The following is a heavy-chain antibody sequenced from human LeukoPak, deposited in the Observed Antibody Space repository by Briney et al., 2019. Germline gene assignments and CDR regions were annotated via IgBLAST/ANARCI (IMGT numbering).Heavy chain of an antibody. CDR1: GFPVSSNY. CDR2: IYSGGST. V-gene: IGHV3-53*01. D-gene: IGHD4/OR15-4a*01. Sequence: PGGSLRLSCAASGFPVSSNYMSWVRQAPGKGLEWVSVIYSGGSTYYADSVKGRFTISRDNSKNTLYLQMNSLRAEDTAVYYCARGLYIDYWGQGTLVTVSS. CDR3: ARGLYIDY. J-gene: IGHJ4*02.